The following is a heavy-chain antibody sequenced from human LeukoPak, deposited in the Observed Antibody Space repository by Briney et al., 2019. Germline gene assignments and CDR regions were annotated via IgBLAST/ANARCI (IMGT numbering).Heavy chain of an antibody. CDR2: ISYGGSNK. Sequence: GGSLRLSCAASGFTFSSNGMHCVRQAPGKGLEWVAVISYGGSNKYYADSVKGRFTISRDNSKNTLYLQMNSLRAEDTAVYYCAKGSSHYDILPGYEYWGQGTLVTASS. J-gene: IGHJ4*02. D-gene: IGHD3-9*01. V-gene: IGHV3-30*18. CDR1: GFTFSSNG. CDR3: AKGSSHYDILPGYEY.